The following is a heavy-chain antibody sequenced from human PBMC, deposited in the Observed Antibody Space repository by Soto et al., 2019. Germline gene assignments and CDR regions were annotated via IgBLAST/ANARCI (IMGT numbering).Heavy chain of an antibody. D-gene: IGHD5-12*01. V-gene: IGHV3-11*06. CDR2: ISGSSDYI. Sequence: PGGSLRLSCAASGFTFRDYYMSWIRQAPGKGLEWVSYISGSSDYIDYADSLKGRFTISRDNAKNSLYLQTNSLRAGDTAVYFCARGSIIRAMDVWGQGTTVTVSS. J-gene: IGHJ6*02. CDR1: GFTFRDYY. CDR3: ARGSIIRAMDV.